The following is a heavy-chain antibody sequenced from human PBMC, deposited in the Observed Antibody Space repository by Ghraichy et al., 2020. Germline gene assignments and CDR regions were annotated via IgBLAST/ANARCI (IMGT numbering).Heavy chain of an antibody. D-gene: IGHD4-17*01. V-gene: IGHV3-74*01. CDR3: ARVKEFGDYELDF. J-gene: IGHJ4*02. Sequence: GGSLRLSCEASGFTFRTYWFYWVRHDPGKGLLWVSRINSDGRSTDYADSVKGRFTISRDNANNTLYLQMNSLRVEDTGVYYCARVKEFGDYELDFWGQGSLVTVSS. CDR1: GFTFRTYW. CDR2: INSDGRST.